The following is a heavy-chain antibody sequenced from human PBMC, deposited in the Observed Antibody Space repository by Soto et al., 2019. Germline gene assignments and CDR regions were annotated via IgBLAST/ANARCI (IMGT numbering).Heavy chain of an antibody. CDR1: GYAFSNAW. D-gene: IGHD1-26*01. Sequence: GGSLRLSSAGPGYAFSNAWINWARQAPGKRLEWLGRIKSKALGGTTDFAAPVRGRFAITRDDSRNMAYMQMNSLNTEDTALYYCSTFSYSAMDRVRYSYSGQGSVVTVSA. J-gene: IGHJ4*01. CDR2: IKSKALGGTT. CDR3: STFSYSAMDRVRYSY. V-gene: IGHV3-15*07.